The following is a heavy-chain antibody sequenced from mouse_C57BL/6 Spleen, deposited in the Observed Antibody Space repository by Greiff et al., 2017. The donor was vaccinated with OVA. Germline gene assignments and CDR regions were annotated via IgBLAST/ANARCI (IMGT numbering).Heavy chain of an antibody. J-gene: IGHJ4*01. V-gene: IGHV1-50*01. Sequence: QVQLKQPGAELVKPGASVKLSCKASGYTFTSYWMQWVKQRPGQGLEWIGEIDPSDSYTNYNQKFKGKATLTVDTSSSTAYMQLSSLTSEDSAVYYCARRTNHYAMDYWGQGTSVTVSS. CDR3: ARRTNHYAMDY. D-gene: IGHD3-3*01. CDR2: IDPSDSYT. CDR1: GYTFTSYW.